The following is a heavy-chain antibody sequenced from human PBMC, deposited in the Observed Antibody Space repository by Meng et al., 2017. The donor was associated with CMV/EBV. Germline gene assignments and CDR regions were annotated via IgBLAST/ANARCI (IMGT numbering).Heavy chain of an antibody. Sequence: GESLKISCAASGFTCSSYWMHWVRQAPGKGLVWVSRINSDGSSTSYADSVKGRFTISRDNAKNTLYLQMNSLRAEDTAVYYCARGAHSGSYYFLDFSLPDYWGQGTLVTVSS. CDR1: GFTCSSYW. CDR2: INSDGSST. CDR3: ARGAHSGSYYFLDFSLPDY. V-gene: IGHV3-74*01. D-gene: IGHD1-26*01. J-gene: IGHJ4*02.